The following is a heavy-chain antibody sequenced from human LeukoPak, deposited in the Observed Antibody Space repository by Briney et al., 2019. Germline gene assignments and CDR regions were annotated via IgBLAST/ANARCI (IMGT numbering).Heavy chain of an antibody. D-gene: IGHD2-15*01. CDR3: ARGAVSRDCSGGSCYHFDI. CDR1: GNTFTSD. Sequence: ASVKVSCKASGNTFTSDINWVRQATGQGLEWMGWMNANSGNTGYAPKFQGRVTMTRDTSIRTAYIELSSLRSEDTAVFYCARGAVSRDCSGGSCYHFDIWGQGTMVAVSS. J-gene: IGHJ3*02. CDR2: MNANSGNT. V-gene: IGHV1-8*01.